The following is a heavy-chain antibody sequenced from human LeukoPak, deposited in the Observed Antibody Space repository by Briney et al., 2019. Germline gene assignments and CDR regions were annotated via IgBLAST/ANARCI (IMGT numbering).Heavy chain of an antibody. Sequence: SETLSLTCTVSGGSISSGSYYWSWIRQPAGKGLEWIGRIYTSGSTNYNPSLKSRVTISVDTSKNQFSLKLSSVTAADTPVYYCARDELYYYDSSGYYLHYWGQGTLVTVSS. V-gene: IGHV4-61*02. J-gene: IGHJ4*02. CDR1: GGSISSGSYY. CDR2: IYTSGST. CDR3: ARDELYYYDSSGYYLHY. D-gene: IGHD3-22*01.